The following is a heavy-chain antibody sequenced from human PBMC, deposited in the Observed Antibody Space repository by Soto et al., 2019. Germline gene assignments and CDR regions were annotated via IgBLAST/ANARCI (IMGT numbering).Heavy chain of an antibody. Sequence: EVQLLESGGGLVQPGGSLRLSCAASGFSSSSFAMSWVRQGPGKGLEWVASISGSGGTTYHADSVKGRFTISRDNFKNTLSLQMKNLRAADTAVYYCTKMSHGDPDNYYYPMDVWGQGTTVTVSS. CDR3: TKMSHGDPDNYYYPMDV. D-gene: IGHD3-16*01. V-gene: IGHV3-23*01. CDR1: GFSSSSFA. CDR2: ISGSGGTT. J-gene: IGHJ6*02.